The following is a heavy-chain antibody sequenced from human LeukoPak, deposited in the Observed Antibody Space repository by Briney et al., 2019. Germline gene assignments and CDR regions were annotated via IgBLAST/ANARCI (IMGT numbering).Heavy chain of an antibody. CDR3: ARVGAGAKHAFDI. D-gene: IGHD1-26*01. Sequence: SETLSLTCSVSGDSINNYYWSWIRQSPEKGLEWLGYIYPSGSATYNPSLKSRVAMSVDTSKNQLSLKLSPVTAADTAVYHCARVGAGAKHAFDIWGQGTMVTVSS. CDR1: GDSINNYY. J-gene: IGHJ3*02. CDR2: IYPSGSA. V-gene: IGHV4-59*01.